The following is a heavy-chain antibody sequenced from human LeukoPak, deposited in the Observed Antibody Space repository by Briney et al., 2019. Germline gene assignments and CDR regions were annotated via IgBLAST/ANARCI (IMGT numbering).Heavy chain of an antibody. V-gene: IGHV3-23*01. CDR3: ARDHYDFWSGYSRDYYYGMDV. CDR2: ISGSGGST. CDR1: GFTFSSYA. J-gene: IGHJ6*02. D-gene: IGHD3-3*01. Sequence: GGSLRLSCAASGFTFSSYAMSWVRQAPGKGLEWVSAISGSGGSTYYADSVKGRFTISGDNSKNTLYLQMNSLRAEDTAVYYCARDHYDFWSGYSRDYYYGMDVWGQGTTVTVSS.